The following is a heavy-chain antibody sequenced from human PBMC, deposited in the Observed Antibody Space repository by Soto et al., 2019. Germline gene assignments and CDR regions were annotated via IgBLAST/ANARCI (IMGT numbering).Heavy chain of an antibody. V-gene: IGHV4-30-4*01. J-gene: IGHJ4*02. D-gene: IGHD3-22*01. CDR3: ARYTHDSSGYPDY. CDR2: IYYSGST. Sequence: SETLSLTCTVSGGSISSGDYYWSWIRQPPGKGLEWIGYIYYSGSTYYNPSLKSRVTISVDTSKNQFSLKLSSVTAADTAVYYCARYTHDSSGYPDYWGQGTLVTVSS. CDR1: GGSISSGDYY.